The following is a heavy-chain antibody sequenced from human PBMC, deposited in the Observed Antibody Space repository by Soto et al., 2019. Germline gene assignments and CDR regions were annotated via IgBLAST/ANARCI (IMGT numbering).Heavy chain of an antibody. CDR1: GFALSNAC. D-gene: IGHD3-22*01. J-gene: IGHJ4*01. V-gene: IGHV3-15*07. CDR2: IKSKGHGGTT. Sequence: GGSLRLSCAASGFALSNACINWVRQAPGKGLEWVGRIKSKGHGGTTDFAAPVRGRFAISRDDSRNLVYMQMNSLNTEDTAVYYCTTDSYTSVIVVRFDYWGHGTLVTVSS. CDR3: TTDSYTSVIVVRFDY.